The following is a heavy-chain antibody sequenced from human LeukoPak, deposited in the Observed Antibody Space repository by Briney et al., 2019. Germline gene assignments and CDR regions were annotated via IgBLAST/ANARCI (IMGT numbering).Heavy chain of an antibody. CDR1: GDSISSGSYY. D-gene: IGHD1-26*01. CDR2: IYSSGRT. J-gene: IGHJ3*02. Sequence: SETLSLTCTVSGDSISSGSYYWSWIRQPAGEGLEWIGRIYSSGRTHYSPSLKSRVTTSVDTSRNQFSLRLSSVTAADTAVYYCARDKWEPRYAFDIWGQGTMVTVSS. V-gene: IGHV4-61*02. CDR3: ARDKWEPRYAFDI.